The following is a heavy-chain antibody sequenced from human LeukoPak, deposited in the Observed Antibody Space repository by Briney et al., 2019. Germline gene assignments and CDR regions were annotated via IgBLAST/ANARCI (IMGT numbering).Heavy chain of an antibody. CDR3: ARSVPDYTRFDY. J-gene: IGHJ4*02. V-gene: IGHV3-23*01. D-gene: IGHD4-11*01. CDR2: FKTNSGQV. CDR1: GFTFSDYA. Sequence: GGSLRLSCVASGFTFSDYAMNWVRQAPGKGLEWVSTFKTNSGQVYYAESVRGRFTISRVNSKNTVYLEMSSLRAEDTALYFCARSVPDYTRFDYWGQGALVTVSS.